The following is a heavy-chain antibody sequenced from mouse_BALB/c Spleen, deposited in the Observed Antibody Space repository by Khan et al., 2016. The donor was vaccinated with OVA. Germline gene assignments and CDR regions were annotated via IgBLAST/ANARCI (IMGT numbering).Heavy chain of an antibody. D-gene: IGHD2-14*01. J-gene: IGHJ3*01. V-gene: IGHV1-80*01. CDR2: IYPGGGDT. CDR3: ARSGYDYFAY. Sequence: VQLQESGAELVRPGSSVKISCKASGYAFSNYWMNWVKQRPGQGLEWIGQIYPGGGDTSFNGKFRGKATLTADKSSSTAYMQLSSLTSEDSAVYFCARSGYDYFAYWGQGTLVTVSA. CDR1: GYAFSNYW.